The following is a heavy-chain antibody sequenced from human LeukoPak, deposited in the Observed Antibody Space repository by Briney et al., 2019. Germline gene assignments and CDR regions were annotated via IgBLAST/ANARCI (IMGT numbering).Heavy chain of an antibody. D-gene: IGHD3-10*01. J-gene: IGHJ5*02. V-gene: IGHV4-34*01. Sequence: SETLSLTCAVYGGSFSGYYWSWIRQPPGKGLEWIGEINHSGSTNYNPSLKSRVTISVDTSKNQFSLKLSSVTAADTAVYYCAREVPAPLWSSGWFDPWGQGTLVTVSS. CDR3: AREVPAPLWSSGWFDP. CDR2: INHSGST. CDR1: GGSFSGYY.